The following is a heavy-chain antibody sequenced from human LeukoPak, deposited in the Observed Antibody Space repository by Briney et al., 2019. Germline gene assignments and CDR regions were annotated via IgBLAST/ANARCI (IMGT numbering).Heavy chain of an antibody. CDR3: ARVPQLGYCSGGSCSDDGD. CDR2: INHSGST. Sequence: PSETLSLTCTVSGGSISSSSYYWSWIRQPPGKGLEWIGEINHSGSTNYNPSLKSRVTISVDTSKNQFSLKLSSVTAADTAVYYCARVPQLGYCSGGSCSDDGDWGQGTLVTVSS. J-gene: IGHJ4*02. D-gene: IGHD2-15*01. V-gene: IGHV4-39*07. CDR1: GGSISSSSYY.